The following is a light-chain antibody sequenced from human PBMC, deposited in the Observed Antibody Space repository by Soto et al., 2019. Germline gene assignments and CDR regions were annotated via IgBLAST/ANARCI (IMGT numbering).Light chain of an antibody. V-gene: IGLV4-69*01. J-gene: IGLJ3*02. Sequence: QLVLTQSPSATASLGASVKLTCTLSSGHSSYAIAWHQQQPEKGPRYLMKLNSDGSHSKGDGIPDRFSGSSSGAERYLTISSLQSEDEADYYCQTWGTGIPWVFGGGTHLTVL. CDR3: QTWGTGIPWV. CDR2: LNSDGSH. CDR1: SGHSSYA.